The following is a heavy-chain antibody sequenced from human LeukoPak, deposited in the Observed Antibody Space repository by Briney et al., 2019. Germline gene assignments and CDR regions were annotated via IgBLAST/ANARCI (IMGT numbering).Heavy chain of an antibody. CDR3: ARQGAYSSAIGMGY. J-gene: IGHJ4*02. V-gene: IGHV1-69*13. D-gene: IGHD6-19*01. CDR1: GGTFISYA. Sequence: SVKVSCKASGGTFISYAISWVRQAPGQGLEWMGGIIPIFGTANYAQKFQGRVTITADESTSTAYMELSSLRSEDTAVYYCARQGAYSSAIGMGYWGQGTLVTVSS. CDR2: IIPIFGTA.